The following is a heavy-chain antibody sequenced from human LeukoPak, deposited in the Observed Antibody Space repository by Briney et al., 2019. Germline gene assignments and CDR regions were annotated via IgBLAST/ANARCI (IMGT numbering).Heavy chain of an antibody. V-gene: IGHV4-4*07. CDR1: GDSIITDC. D-gene: IGHD2/OR15-2a*01. CDR2: FCTSGIS. CDR3: ARVRDYLFDY. J-gene: IGHJ4*02. Sequence: SETLSLTCAVSGDSIITDCWTWIRQPAGKGLEWIGRFCTSGISNYHPSLESRVTMSLEPSKKLFSLNLTSVNAADTAVYYCARVRDYLFDYWGQGTLVTVSS.